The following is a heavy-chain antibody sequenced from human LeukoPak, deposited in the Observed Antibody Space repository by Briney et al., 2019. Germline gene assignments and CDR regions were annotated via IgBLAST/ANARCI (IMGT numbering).Heavy chain of an antibody. D-gene: IGHD3-16*01. CDR2: ISYDGSNK. CDR1: GFTFSSYA. CDR3: ARDRGSSGDIDY. J-gene: IGHJ4*02. V-gene: IGHV3-30-3*01. Sequence: PGGSLRLSCAASGFTFSSYAMHWVRQAPGKGLEWVAVISYDGSNKYYADSVKGRFTISRDNSKNTLYPQMNSLRAEDTAVYYCARDRGSSGDIDYWGQGTLVTVSS.